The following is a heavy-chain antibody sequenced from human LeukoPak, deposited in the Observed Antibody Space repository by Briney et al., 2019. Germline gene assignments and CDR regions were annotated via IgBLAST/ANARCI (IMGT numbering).Heavy chain of an antibody. V-gene: IGHV3-23*01. D-gene: IGHD6-13*01. J-gene: IGHJ4*02. CDR3: AKKYGSSWSYFDY. CDR1: GFTFSNYA. CDR2: ISGSGDNT. Sequence: GGSLRLSCAASGFTFSNYAVSWVRQAPGKGLEWVSTISGSGDNTYYADSVKGRFTISRDSFMNTLYLQMSSLRAEDTAVYYCAKKYGSSWSYFDYWGQGTLVTVSS.